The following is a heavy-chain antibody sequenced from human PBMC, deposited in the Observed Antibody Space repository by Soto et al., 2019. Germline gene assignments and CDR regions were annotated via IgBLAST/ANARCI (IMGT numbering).Heavy chain of an antibody. V-gene: IGHV4-30-2*01. Sequence: SETLSLTCAVSGGSINTFDFSWSWIRQPPGRGLEWVGSIYQSGRTYYIPSLKSRVTMSLEKSKNQFSLKINSVVAADTAIYYCAREMTIFGVAPGGGVDVWGQGTTVTVSS. D-gene: IGHD3-3*01. CDR3: AREMTIFGVAPGGGVDV. CDR2: IYQSGRT. CDR1: GGSINTFDFS. J-gene: IGHJ6*02.